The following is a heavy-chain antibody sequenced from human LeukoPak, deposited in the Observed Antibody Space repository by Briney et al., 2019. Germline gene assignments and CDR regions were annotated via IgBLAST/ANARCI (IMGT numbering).Heavy chain of an antibody. CDR3: ARGGIDDYDYVWGSYRYSSGFDY. J-gene: IGHJ4*02. D-gene: IGHD3-16*02. V-gene: IGHV3-30-3*01. Sequence: GRSLRLSCAASGFTFSSYAIHWVRQAPGKGLEWVAVISYDGSNKYYADSVKGRFTISRDNSKNTLYLQMNSLRAEDTAVYYCARGGIDDYDYVWGSYRYSSGFDYWGQGTLVTVSS. CDR2: ISYDGSNK. CDR1: GFTFSSYA.